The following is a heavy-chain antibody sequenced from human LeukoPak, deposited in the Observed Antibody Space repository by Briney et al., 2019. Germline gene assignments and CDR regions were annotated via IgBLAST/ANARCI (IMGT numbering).Heavy chain of an antibody. J-gene: IGHJ4*02. V-gene: IGHV3-30*02. CDR3: AKTDWGSARCYSGAN. CDR2: ILYDGSKT. CDR1: GFNFRNYG. Sequence: GGSLRLSCAASGFNFRNYGIHWVRQAPGKGLEWVAFILYDGSKTYYADSVKGRFTISRDNSKNTLYLQMNSLRDADTAVYYCAKTDWGSARCYSGANWGQGTLVTVSS. D-gene: IGHD2-2*01.